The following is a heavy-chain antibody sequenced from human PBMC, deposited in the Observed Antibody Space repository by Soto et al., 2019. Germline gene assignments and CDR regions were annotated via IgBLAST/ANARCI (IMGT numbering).Heavy chain of an antibody. D-gene: IGHD3-10*01. V-gene: IGHV4-39*01. CDR3: ARHSYSSGSRYAFWFDP. CDR2: MFYSGST. CDR1: GGSISSRGYD. J-gene: IGHJ5*02. Sequence: QLQLQESGPGLVKPSETLSLTYTVSGGSISSRGYDWGWIRQPPGKGLEWIGSMFYSGSTHYNPSLKSRVTISVDTSKDQFSLRLNSVTAADTAVYYCARHSYSSGSRYAFWFDPWGQGTLVTVSS.